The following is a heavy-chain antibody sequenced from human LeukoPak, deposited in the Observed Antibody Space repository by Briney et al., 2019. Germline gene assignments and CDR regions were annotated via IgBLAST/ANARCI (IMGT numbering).Heavy chain of an antibody. CDR3: AKRGPNSSGWYYFDY. CDR1: GFTFSSYG. J-gene: IGHJ4*02. D-gene: IGHD6-19*01. CDR2: ISYDGSNK. V-gene: IGHV3-30*18. Sequence: GGSLRLSCAASGFTFSSYGMHWVRRAPGKGLEWVAVISYDGSNKYYADSVKGRFTISRDNSKNTLYLQMNSLRAEDTAVYYCAKRGPNSSGWYYFDYWGQGALVTVSS.